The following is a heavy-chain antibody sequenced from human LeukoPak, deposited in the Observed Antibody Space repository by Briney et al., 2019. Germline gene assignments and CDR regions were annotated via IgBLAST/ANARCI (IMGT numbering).Heavy chain of an antibody. CDR2: ISSSSSHI. Sequence: GGSLRLSCVASGFTFSSYSLNWVRQAPGKGLEWVSSISSSSSHIYYVDSVTGRFIISRDNAKNSLYLQMNSLRAEDTAVYYCARGNNYGGNSYYFDYWGQGTLVTVSS. J-gene: IGHJ4*02. CDR1: GFTFSSYS. CDR3: ARGNNYGGNSYYFDY. V-gene: IGHV3-21*01. D-gene: IGHD4-23*01.